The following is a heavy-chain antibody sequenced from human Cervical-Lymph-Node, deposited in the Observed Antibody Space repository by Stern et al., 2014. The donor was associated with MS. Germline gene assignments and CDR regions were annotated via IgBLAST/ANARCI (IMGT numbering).Heavy chain of an antibody. CDR1: GVIVSDYY. D-gene: IGHD1-26*01. Sequence: QVQLVQSGGGLVNPGGTLRLSCQASGVIVSDYYMTWLRQAPGKGPEWVSHISSSGANVFYADSVKGRFTTSRDNAKNSLFLQMNSLRDDDTAVYYGARGGRGTSYFGQYRGQGTLVTVSS. CDR3: ARGGRGTSYFGQY. V-gene: IGHV3-11*01. CDR2: ISSSGANV. J-gene: IGHJ4*02.